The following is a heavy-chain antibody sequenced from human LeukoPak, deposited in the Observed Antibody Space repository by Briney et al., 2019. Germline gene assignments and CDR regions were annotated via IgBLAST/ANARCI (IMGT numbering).Heavy chain of an antibody. J-gene: IGHJ4*02. CDR1: GYTFTGYY. V-gene: IGHV1-2*02. CDR2: INPNSGGT. D-gene: IGHD6-13*01. CDR3: ARGYSSSWWGPPDY. Sequence: ASVKVSCKASGYTFTGYYMNWVRQAPGQGLEWMGWINPNSGGTNYAQKFQGRVTMTRDTSISTAYMELSRLRSDDTAVYYCARGYSSSWWGPPDYWGQGTLVTVSS.